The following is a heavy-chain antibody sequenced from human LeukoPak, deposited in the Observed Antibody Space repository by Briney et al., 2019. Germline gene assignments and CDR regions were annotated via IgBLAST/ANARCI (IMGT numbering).Heavy chain of an antibody. D-gene: IGHD6-13*01. CDR2: INTNTGNP. CDR1: GYTFTSYA. J-gene: IGHJ4*02. CDR3: ATPVGAAADELNY. Sequence: ASVKVSCKASGYTFTSYAMNWARQAPGQGLEWMGWINTNTGNPTYAQGFTGRFVFSLHTSVSTAYLQISSLKAEDTAVYYCATPVGAAADELNYWGQGTLVTVSS. V-gene: IGHV7-4-1*02.